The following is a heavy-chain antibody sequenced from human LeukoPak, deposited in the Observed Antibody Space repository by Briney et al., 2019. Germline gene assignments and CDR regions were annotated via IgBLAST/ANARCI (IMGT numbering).Heavy chain of an antibody. J-gene: IGHJ4*02. D-gene: IGHD3-22*01. V-gene: IGHV3-30*04. Sequence: GGSLRLSCAASGFTFSSYAMSWVRQAPGKGLEWVAVISYDGSNKYYADSVKGRFTISRDNSKNTLYLQMNSLRAEDTAVYYCAKDAGRSSGYCFDYWGQGTLVTVSS. CDR2: ISYDGSNK. CDR1: GFTFSSYA. CDR3: AKDAGRSSGYCFDY.